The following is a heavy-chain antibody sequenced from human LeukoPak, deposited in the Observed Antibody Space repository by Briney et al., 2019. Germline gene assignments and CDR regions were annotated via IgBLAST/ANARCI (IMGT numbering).Heavy chain of an antibody. J-gene: IGHJ4*02. CDR1: GFTFSNYA. D-gene: IGHD3-10*01. V-gene: IGHV3-23*01. CDR3: VKGFVHPTYYFDY. CDR2: ITGSGDGT. Sequence: GGSPSLSCAASGFTFSNYAMMWVRQAPGKRLEWVSSITGSGDGTYYADSVRGRFTISRDNSENTLYLQLNSLRAEDTAVYFCVKGFVHPTYYFDYWGQGTLVTVSS.